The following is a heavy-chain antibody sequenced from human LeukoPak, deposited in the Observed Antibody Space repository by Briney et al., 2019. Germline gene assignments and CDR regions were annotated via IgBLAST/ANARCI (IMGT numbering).Heavy chain of an antibody. V-gene: IGHV1-69*06. J-gene: IGHJ5*02. CDR3: AREKDPRFLEWFSNQWFDP. CDR2: IIPIFGTA. Sequence: GASVKVSCKASGYTFTSYYMHWVRQAPGQGLEWMGGIIPIFGTANYAQKFQGRVTITADKSTSTAYMELSSLRSEDTAVYYCAREKDPRFLEWFSNQWFDPWGQGTLVTVSS. D-gene: IGHD3-3*01. CDR1: GYTFTSYY.